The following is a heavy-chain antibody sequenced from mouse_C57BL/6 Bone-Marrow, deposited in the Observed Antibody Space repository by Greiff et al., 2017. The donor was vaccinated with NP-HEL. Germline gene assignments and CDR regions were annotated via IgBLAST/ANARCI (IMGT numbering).Heavy chain of an antibody. CDR3: ARRDYGYYFDY. V-gene: IGHV1-81*01. Sequence: QVHVKQSGAELARPGASVKLSCKASGYTFTSYGISWVKQRPGQGLEWIGEIYPRSGNTYYNEKFKGKATLTADKSSSTAYMELRSLTSEDSAVYFCARRDYGYYFDYWGQGTTLTVSS. J-gene: IGHJ2*01. CDR2: IYPRSGNT. CDR1: GYTFTSYG. D-gene: IGHD1-1*01.